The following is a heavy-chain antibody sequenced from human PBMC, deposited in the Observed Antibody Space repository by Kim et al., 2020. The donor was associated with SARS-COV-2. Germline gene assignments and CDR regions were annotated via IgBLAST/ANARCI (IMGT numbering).Heavy chain of an antibody. V-gene: IGHV1-69*13. CDR1: GGTFSSYA. Sequence: SVKVSCKASGGTFSSYAISWVRQAPGQGLEWMGGIIPIFGTANYAQKFQGRVTITADESTSTAYMELSSLRSEDTAVYYCARDGVNVATHSQWFDPWGQGTLVTVSS. D-gene: IGHD5-12*01. J-gene: IGHJ5*02. CDR2: IIPIFGTA. CDR3: ARDGVNVATHSQWFDP.